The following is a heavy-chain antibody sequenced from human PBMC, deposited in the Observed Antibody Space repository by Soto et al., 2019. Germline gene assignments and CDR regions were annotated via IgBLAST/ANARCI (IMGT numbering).Heavy chain of an antibody. CDR2: LSYLGTT. D-gene: IGHD2-21*01. J-gene: IGHJ4*02. V-gene: IGHV4-39*02. Sequence: TLSLTCTVSNDSIRSGTSYWAWIRQPPGRGLEWIGSLSYLGTTDYNPSLKSRVTISRDASKNQFSLKLSSVTAADTAVYYCARDGGGSHHYFDYWGQGTLVTVSS. CDR1: NDSIRSGTSY. CDR3: ARDGGGSHHYFDY.